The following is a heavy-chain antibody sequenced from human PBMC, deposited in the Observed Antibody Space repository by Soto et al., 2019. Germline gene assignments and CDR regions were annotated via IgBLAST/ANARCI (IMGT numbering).Heavy chain of an antibody. CDR3: ARGDREDILVVVGARPGEYGTDI. D-gene: IGHD2-15*01. CDR2: IAHDGSNA. J-gene: IGHJ6*02. V-gene: IGHV3-30-3*01. CDR1: GFTFRNHA. Sequence: QVPLVESGGGVVQPGGSLRLSCAASGFTFRNHAMHWVRQAPGKGLECLAVIAHDGSNAFYRDSVKVRFTVSRDDSKNTLYLYMNSLRSEDTGVYYCARGDREDILVVVGARPGEYGTDIWGQGTTVIVSS.